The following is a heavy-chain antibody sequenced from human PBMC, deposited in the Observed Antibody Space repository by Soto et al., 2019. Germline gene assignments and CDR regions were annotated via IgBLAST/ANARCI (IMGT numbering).Heavy chain of an antibody. CDR1: GGSISSYY. CDR2: IYYSGST. CDR3: ARGAAANYYYYYMDV. V-gene: IGHV4-59*01. Sequence: QVQLQESGPGLVKPSETLSLTCTVSGGSISSYYWSWIRQPPGKGLEWIGYIYYSGSTNYNPSLKSRVTISVDTSKNQFSLRLSSVTAADTAVYYWARGAAANYYYYYMDVWGKGTTVTVSS. D-gene: IGHD6-13*01. J-gene: IGHJ6*03.